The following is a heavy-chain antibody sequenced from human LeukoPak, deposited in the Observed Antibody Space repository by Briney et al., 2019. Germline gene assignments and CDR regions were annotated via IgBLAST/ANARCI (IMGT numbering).Heavy chain of an antibody. V-gene: IGHV1-2*02. Sequence: ASVKVSCKASGYTFDNFYIHWVRQAPGQGPEWMEWINCNDGSTNFAQKFQGRVTMTRVTAMSTVYMDLSGLGPDDTAIYYCARDEGSTYNQLDSWGQGTLVTVSS. J-gene: IGHJ5*01. CDR3: ARDEGSTYNQLDS. CDR2: INCNDGST. CDR1: GYTFDNFY. D-gene: IGHD1-14*01.